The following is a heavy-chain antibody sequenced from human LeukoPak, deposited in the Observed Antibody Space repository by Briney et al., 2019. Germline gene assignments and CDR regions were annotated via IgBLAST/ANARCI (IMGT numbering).Heavy chain of an antibody. V-gene: IGHV4-34*01. CDR1: GESLSNYY. J-gene: IGHJ4*02. CDR2: INNSGST. Sequence: PSETLSLTCAVYGESLSNYYWTCIRQPPGKGLEWIGEINNSGSTNLNPSLKSRVTLSVDTSKHQFSLRLTSVTAADAAVYYCASSGGCTGYWGQGTVVIVSS. CDR3: ASSGGCTGY. D-gene: IGHD3-16*01.